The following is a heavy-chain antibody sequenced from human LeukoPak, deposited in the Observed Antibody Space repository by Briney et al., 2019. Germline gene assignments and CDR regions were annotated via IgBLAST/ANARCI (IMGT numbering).Heavy chain of an antibody. V-gene: IGHV4-30-4*01. Sequence: PSQTLSLTCTVSGGSISSGDYYWSWIRQPPGKGLEWIGYIYYSGSTYYNPSLKSRVTISVDTSKNQFSLKLSSVTAADTAVYYCARGRSNDQDLDYYYYMDVWGKGTTVTVSS. CDR3: ARGRSNDQDLDYYYYMDV. CDR1: GGSISSGDYY. D-gene: IGHD3-16*01. J-gene: IGHJ6*03. CDR2: IYYSGST.